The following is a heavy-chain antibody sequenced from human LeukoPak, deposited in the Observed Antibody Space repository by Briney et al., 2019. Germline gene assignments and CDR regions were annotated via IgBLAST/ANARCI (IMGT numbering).Heavy chain of an antibody. V-gene: IGHV3-33*06. Sequence: GRSLRLSCAASGFTFSSYGMHWVRQAPGKGLEWVAVIRYDGSNKYYADSVKGRFTISRDNSKNTLYLQMNSLRAEDTAVYYCAKADQLVVRGAIIPLPPDYWGQGTLVTVSS. D-gene: IGHD3-10*01. CDR2: IRYDGSNK. J-gene: IGHJ4*02. CDR3: AKADQLVVRGAIIPLPPDY. CDR1: GFTFSSYG.